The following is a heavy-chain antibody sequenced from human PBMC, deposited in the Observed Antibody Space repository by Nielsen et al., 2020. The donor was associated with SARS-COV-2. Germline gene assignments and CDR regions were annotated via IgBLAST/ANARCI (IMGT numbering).Heavy chain of an antibody. CDR2: INPNSGGT. V-gene: IGHV1-2*06. CDR3: ARGSTDCSSTSCYGPQVFGYYYYGMDV. D-gene: IGHD2-2*01. Sequence: WVRQAPGQGLEWMGRINPNSGGTNYAQKFQGRVTMTRDTSISTAYMELSSLRSEDTAVYYCARGSTDCSSTSCYGPQVFGYYYYGMDVWGQGTTVTVSS. J-gene: IGHJ6*02.